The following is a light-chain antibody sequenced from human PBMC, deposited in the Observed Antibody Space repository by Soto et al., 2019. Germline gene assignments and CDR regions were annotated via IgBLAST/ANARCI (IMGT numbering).Light chain of an antibody. V-gene: IGKV1-27*01. CDR3: QKYNSAPLT. CDR1: QGISSY. Sequence: SPPSPSVRDRVTITCRVSQGISSYLNWYRQKPGKVPKLLIYSASNLQSGVPSRFSGSGSGTDFTLTISSLQPDDIATYYCQKYNSAPLTFGGGTKVDI. J-gene: IGKJ4*01. CDR2: SAS.